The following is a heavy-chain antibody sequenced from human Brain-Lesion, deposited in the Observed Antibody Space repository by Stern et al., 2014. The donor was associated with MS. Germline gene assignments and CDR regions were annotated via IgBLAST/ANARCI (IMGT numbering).Heavy chain of an antibody. CDR1: GFTVSNYY. D-gene: IGHD4-17*01. V-gene: IGHV3-66*02. CDR3: ARDRVTTVTTYYFDS. Sequence: VQLVESGGGLVQPGGSLRLSCAASGFTVSNYYMSWVRQAPGKGLEWVSIIYTSGKTFYADSVRGRFVISIDKSKSTLYLQMDSLRPEDTAVYYCARDRVTTVTTYYFDSWGQGTRVTVSS. CDR2: IYTSGKT. J-gene: IGHJ4*02.